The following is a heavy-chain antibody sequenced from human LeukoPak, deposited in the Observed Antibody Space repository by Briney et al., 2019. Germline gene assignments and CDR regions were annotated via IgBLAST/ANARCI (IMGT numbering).Heavy chain of an antibody. J-gene: IGHJ6*02. V-gene: IGHV4-31*03. D-gene: IGHD2-2*01. CDR1: GGSISSGGYY. Sequence: SGTLSLTCTVSGGSISSGGYYWSWIRQHPGKGLEWIGYIYYSGSTYYNPSLKSRVTISVDTSKNQFSLKLSSVTAADTAVYYCAKGCSSTSCLPGYYYGMDVWGQGTTVTVSS. CDR2: IYYSGST. CDR3: AKGCSSTSCLPGYYYGMDV.